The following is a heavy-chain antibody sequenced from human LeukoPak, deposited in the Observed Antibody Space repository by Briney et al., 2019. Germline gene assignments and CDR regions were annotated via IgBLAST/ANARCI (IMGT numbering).Heavy chain of an antibody. CDR1: GGSFSGYY. CDR3: AREFFKRLLYYYGSGSYRY. J-gene: IGHJ4*02. Sequence: KPSETLSLTCAVYGGSFSGYYWSWIRQPPGKGLEWIGEINHSGSTNYNPSLKSRVTISVDTSKNQFSLKLSSVTAADTAVYYCAREFFKRLLYYYGSGSYRYWGQGTLVTVSS. V-gene: IGHV4-34*01. D-gene: IGHD3-10*01. CDR2: INHSGST.